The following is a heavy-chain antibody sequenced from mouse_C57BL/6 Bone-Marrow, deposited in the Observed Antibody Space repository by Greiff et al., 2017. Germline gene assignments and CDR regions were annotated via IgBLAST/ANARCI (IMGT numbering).Heavy chain of an antibody. Sequence: VQLQQPGAELVKPGASVTMSCKASGYTFTSYWINWVKQRPGQGLEWIGDIYPTSGRTTYNEKFKSKAILTVDTSSNTAYMQLSSLTSEDSAVFYCARAGALGRSFAYGGRGKSPTVAA. D-gene: IGHD4-1*01. J-gene: IGHJ2*03. CDR1: GYTFTSYW. V-gene: IGHV1-55*01. CDR2: IYPTSGRT. CDR3: ARAGALGRSFAY.